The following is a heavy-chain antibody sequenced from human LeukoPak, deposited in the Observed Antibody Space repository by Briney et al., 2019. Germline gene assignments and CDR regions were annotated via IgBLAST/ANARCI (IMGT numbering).Heavy chain of an antibody. J-gene: IGHJ4*02. V-gene: IGHV4-59*11. CDR1: GGSISSHY. D-gene: IGHD2-15*01. Sequence: PSETLSLTCTVSGGSISSHYWSWIRQPPGKGLEWIGYIYYSGSTNYNPSLKSRVTISVDTSKNQFSLKLSSVTAADTAVYYCARGGVCYSNFDYWGQGTLVTVSS. CDR2: IYYSGST. CDR3: ARGGVCYSNFDY.